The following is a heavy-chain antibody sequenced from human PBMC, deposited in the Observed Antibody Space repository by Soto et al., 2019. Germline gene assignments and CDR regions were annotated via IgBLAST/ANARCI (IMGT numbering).Heavy chain of an antibody. CDR3: ARDLGWVPSGDVAFDI. J-gene: IGHJ3*02. V-gene: IGHV3-48*03. CDR2: ISSSGSTI. Sequence: GGSLRLSCAASGFTFSSYEMNWVRQAPGKGLEWVSYISSSGSTIYYADSVKGRFTISRDNAKNSLYLQMSSLRAEDTAIYYCARDLGWVPSGDVAFDIWGQGTMVTVSS. CDR1: GFTFSSYE. D-gene: IGHD3-3*01.